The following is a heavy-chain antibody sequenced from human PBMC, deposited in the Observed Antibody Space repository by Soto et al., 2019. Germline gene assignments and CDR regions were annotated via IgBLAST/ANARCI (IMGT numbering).Heavy chain of an antibody. CDR1: GFTFSSYA. Sequence: GSLRLSCAASGFTFSSYAMSWVRQAPGKGLEWVSAISGSGGSTYYADSVKGRFTISRDNSKNTLYLQMNSLRAEDTAVYYCAKDRSDYKWFYYYGMDGWGQGTTVTVAS. CDR2: ISGSGGST. J-gene: IGHJ6*02. D-gene: IGHD4-17*01. V-gene: IGHV3-23*01. CDR3: AKDRSDYKWFYYYGMDG.